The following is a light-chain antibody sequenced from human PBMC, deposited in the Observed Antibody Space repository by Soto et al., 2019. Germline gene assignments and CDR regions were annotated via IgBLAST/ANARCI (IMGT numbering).Light chain of an antibody. CDR3: QHLCTTPLT. CDR1: QSVLYSSNNKNY. V-gene: IGKV4-1*01. J-gene: IGKJ4*01. Sequence: DIVMTQSPDSLAVSLGERATINCKSSQSVLYSSNNKNYLAWYQQKPGQPPKLLIYWASTRESGVPDRFSGSGSGTDFTLTISSLQAEDVAVYYCQHLCTTPLTFGGGTKVEIK. CDR2: WAS.